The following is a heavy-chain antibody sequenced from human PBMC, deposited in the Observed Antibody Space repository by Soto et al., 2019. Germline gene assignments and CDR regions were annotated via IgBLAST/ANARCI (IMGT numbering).Heavy chain of an antibody. CDR2: IYYSGST. J-gene: IGHJ5*02. D-gene: IGHD3-22*01. Sequence: PSETLSLTCTVSGGSISSSSYYWGWIRQPPGKGLEWIGSIYYSGSTYYNPSLKSRVTVSVDTSKNQFSLMLSSVTAADTAMYYCARHGITMIVEVTNWFDPWGQGTLVTVSS. V-gene: IGHV4-39*01. CDR3: ARHGITMIVEVTNWFDP. CDR1: GGSISSSSYY.